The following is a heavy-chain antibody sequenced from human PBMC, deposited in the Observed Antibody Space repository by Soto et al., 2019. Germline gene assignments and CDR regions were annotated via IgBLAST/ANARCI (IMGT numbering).Heavy chain of an antibody. CDR1: GGSISSYY. CDR2: IYYSGST. Sequence: ASETLSLTCTVSGGSISSYYWSWIRQPPGKGLEWIGYIYYSGSTNYNPSLKSRVTISVDTSKNQFSLRLNSVTAADTAVYYCVKEEGAVAGDDWFDPWGQGTLVTVSS. J-gene: IGHJ5*02. CDR3: VKEEGAVAGDDWFDP. D-gene: IGHD6-19*01. V-gene: IGHV4-59*01.